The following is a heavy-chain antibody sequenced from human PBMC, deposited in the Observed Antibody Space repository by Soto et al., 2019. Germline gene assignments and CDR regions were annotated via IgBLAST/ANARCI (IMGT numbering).Heavy chain of an antibody. V-gene: IGHV3-23*01. CDR1: GFTFSSYA. Sequence: GGSLRLSCAASGFTFSSYAMSWVRQTPGKGLEWVSAIRGSGSSRYYADSVQGRFTISRDNSRNTLYLQMTSLSAEDTAIYYCAKDSTPARIAVDSIDIWGQGTRVTVSS. CDR3: AKDSTPARIAVDSIDI. CDR2: IRGSGSSR. J-gene: IGHJ3*02. D-gene: IGHD6-19*01.